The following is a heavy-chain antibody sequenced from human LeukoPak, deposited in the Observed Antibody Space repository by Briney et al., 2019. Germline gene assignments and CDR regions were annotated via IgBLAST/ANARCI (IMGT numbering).Heavy chain of an antibody. Sequence: GASVKVSCKASGYTFTGYYMHWVRQAPGQELEWMGWINPNSGGTNYAQKFQGRVTMTRDTSISTAYMELSRLRSDDTAVYYCARDRAYDSSGYYRDYWGQGTLVTVSS. CDR1: GYTFTGYY. J-gene: IGHJ4*02. CDR3: ARDRAYDSSGYYRDY. V-gene: IGHV1-2*02. D-gene: IGHD3-22*01. CDR2: INPNSGGT.